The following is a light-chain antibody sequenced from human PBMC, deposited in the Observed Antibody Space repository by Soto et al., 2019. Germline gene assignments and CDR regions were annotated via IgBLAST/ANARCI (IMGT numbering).Light chain of an antibody. CDR2: DAS. CDR1: QSVSSY. J-gene: IGKJ4*01. CDR3: QQRSNFLT. Sequence: EIVLTQSPATLSLSPGERATLSCRASQSVSSYLAWYQQKPGQAPSLLIYDASNRATGIPARFSGSGSGTDFPLTISSLEPEDFVVYYCQQRSNFLTFGGGTKVEIK. V-gene: IGKV3-11*01.